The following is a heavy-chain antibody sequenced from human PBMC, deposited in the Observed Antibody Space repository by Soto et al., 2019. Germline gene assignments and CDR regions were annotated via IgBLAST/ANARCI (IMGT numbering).Heavy chain of an antibody. CDR2: FYYSGTT. D-gene: IGHD3-9*01. J-gene: IGHJ3*01. CDR3: ARRHDILTGSDSFDV. Sequence: TLSLTCTLSGGSISSEGYYWTWIRQHPGKGLEWIGDFYYSGTTSYNPSLKSRLTISVDTSNNQFSLRLSSVTAADTAMYYCARRHDILTGSDSFDVWGRGTMVTVSS. CDR1: GGSISSEGYY. V-gene: IGHV4-31*03.